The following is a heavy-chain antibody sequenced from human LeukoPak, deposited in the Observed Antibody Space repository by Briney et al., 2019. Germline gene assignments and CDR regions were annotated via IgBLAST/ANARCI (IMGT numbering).Heavy chain of an antibody. CDR2: IYHSGST. Sequence: SETLSLTCAVSGGSISSSNWWSWVRQPPGKGLEWIGEIYHSGSTNYNPSLKSRVTISVDRSKNQFSLKLSSVTAADTAMYYCARDKDFGVVHFDYWGQGTLVTVSS. CDR1: GGSISSSNW. CDR3: ARDKDFGVVHFDY. J-gene: IGHJ4*02. D-gene: IGHD3-3*01. V-gene: IGHV4-4*02.